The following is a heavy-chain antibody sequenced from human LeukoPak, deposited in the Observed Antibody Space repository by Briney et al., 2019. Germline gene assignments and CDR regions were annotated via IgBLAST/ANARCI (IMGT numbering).Heavy chain of an antibody. D-gene: IGHD6-13*01. CDR3: ARDRAAGIFDY. CDR1: GGSFSGYY. V-gene: IGHV4-34*01. CDR2: INHSGST. J-gene: IGHJ4*02. Sequence: TSETLSLTCAVYGGSFSGYYWNWIRQPPGKGLEWIGEINHSGSTNYNPSLKSRVTISADTSKNQISLKVSSVTAADTAVYYCARDRAAGIFDYWGQGTPVTVSS.